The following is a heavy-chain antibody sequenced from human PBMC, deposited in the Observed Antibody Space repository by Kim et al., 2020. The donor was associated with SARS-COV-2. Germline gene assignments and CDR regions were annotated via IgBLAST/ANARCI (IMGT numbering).Heavy chain of an antibody. CDR2: ISYDGSNK. Sequence: GGSLRLSCAASGFTFSSYGMHWVRQAPGKGLEWVAVISYDGSNKYYADSVKGRFTISRDNSKNTLYLQMNSLRAEDTAVYYCAILRDCSGGSCPPDYWGQGTLVTVSS. J-gene: IGHJ4*02. CDR1: GFTFSSYG. D-gene: IGHD2-15*01. V-gene: IGHV3-30*03. CDR3: AILRDCSGGSCPPDY.